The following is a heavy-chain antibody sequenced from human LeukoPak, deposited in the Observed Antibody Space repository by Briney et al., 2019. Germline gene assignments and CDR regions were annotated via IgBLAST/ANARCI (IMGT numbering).Heavy chain of an antibody. J-gene: IGHJ4*02. CDR2: ISSTSSYI. CDR3: AFQGGFGELLITG. CDR1: GFTYSRYS. V-gene: IGHV3-21*01. D-gene: IGHD3-10*01. Sequence: GGPLTLFCAASGFTYSRYSMNCLREARGKGREGVSFISSTSSYIYYADSMKGRFTISRDNAKNSLYLQMNSLRAEDMAVYDCAFQGGFGELLITGWGQGTLVTVSS.